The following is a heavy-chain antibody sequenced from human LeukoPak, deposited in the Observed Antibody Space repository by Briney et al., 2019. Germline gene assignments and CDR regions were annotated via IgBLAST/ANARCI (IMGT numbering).Heavy chain of an antibody. J-gene: IGHJ4*02. V-gene: IGHV3-21*01. CDR1: EFTFSSYS. CDR2: ISSSSRYL. Sequence: GGSQRLSCAASEFTFSSYSMNWVRQAPGKGLEWVSSISSSSRYLYYADSVKGRFTISRDNAKNSLYLQMNSLRAEDTAVYYCARDHWDILTGYYIDYWGQGTLVTVSS. CDR3: ARDHWDILTGYYIDY. D-gene: IGHD3-9*01.